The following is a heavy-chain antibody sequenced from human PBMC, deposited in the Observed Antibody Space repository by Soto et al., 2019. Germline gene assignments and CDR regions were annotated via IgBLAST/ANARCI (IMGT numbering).Heavy chain of an antibody. D-gene: IGHD3-22*01. J-gene: IGHJ4*02. CDR1: GYNFTAYA. CDR2: INGGNDKT. V-gene: IGHV1-3*01. Sequence: ASVKVSCKASGYNFTAYAIYWVRQAPRQRLEWLGWINGGNDKTGYSQRFQGRLSITKKTSATTAFMELSNLRSEDTAVYYCARVGYFDSDGFPRPYDYSGPGTIVTVYS. CDR3: ARVGYFDSDGFPRPYDY.